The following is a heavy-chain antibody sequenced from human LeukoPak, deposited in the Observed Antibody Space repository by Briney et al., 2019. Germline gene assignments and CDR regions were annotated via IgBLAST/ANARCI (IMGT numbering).Heavy chain of an antibody. D-gene: IGHD5-24*01. CDR1: RFTFSTSW. Sequence: GGSLRLSCVASRFTFSTSWMTWIRQAPGKGLEFVAGIKYDGTMESYVDSVNGRFTISRDNAKNSLYLQMNSLRVDNTAVYYCARDLNWPGPWGQGTLVTVSS. J-gene: IGHJ5*02. CDR3: ARDLNWPGP. V-gene: IGHV3-7*03. CDR2: IKYDGTME.